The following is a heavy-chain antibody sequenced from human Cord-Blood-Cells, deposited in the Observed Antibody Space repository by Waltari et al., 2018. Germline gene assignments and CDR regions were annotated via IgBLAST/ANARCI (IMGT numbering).Heavy chain of an antibody. Sequence: QVQLVQSGAEVKKPGSSVKVSCKASGGTFSSYAISWVRQAPGQGRGWMGGMIPMFGTENYAQKFQGRVTITADESTSTAYMELSSLRSEDTAVYYCARAQGDIVLVVYDDAFDIWGQGTMVTVSS. D-gene: IGHD2-8*02. J-gene: IGHJ3*02. V-gene: IGHV1-69*01. CDR1: GGTFSSYA. CDR2: MIPMFGTE. CDR3: ARAQGDIVLVVYDDAFDI.